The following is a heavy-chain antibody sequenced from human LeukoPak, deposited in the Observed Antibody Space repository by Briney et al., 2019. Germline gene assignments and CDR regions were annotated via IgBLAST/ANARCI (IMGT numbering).Heavy chain of an antibody. CDR3: ARGDTKYCSSASCHNPFDQ. V-gene: IGHV3-11*04. D-gene: IGHD2-2*02. CDR1: AFTFSDYY. Sequence: GGSLRLSCEASAFTFSDYYMGWIRQAPGKGLECVSYITSSGTTIYYADSVKGRFTISRDNAKNSLNLHMNSLRVEDTAVYYCARGDTKYCSSASCHNPFDQWGQGTLVTVSS. J-gene: IGHJ4*02. CDR2: ITSSGTTI.